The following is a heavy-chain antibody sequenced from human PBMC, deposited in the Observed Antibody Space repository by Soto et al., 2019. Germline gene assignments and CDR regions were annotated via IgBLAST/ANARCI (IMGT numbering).Heavy chain of an antibody. V-gene: IGHV4-61*01. CDR1: GGSVSDKTYY. CDR2: VYYSGTT. CDR3: ARTTAVPNSLRSRYFFDY. Sequence: SETLSLTCSVSGGSVSDKTYYWSWIRQPPGKGLEWIGYVYYSGTTNYNPSLKSRVTISVDLSKNQFSLRLSSVTTAGTALYYCARTTAVPNSLRSRYFFDYWGQGTLVTVSS. D-gene: IGHD4-17*01. J-gene: IGHJ4*02.